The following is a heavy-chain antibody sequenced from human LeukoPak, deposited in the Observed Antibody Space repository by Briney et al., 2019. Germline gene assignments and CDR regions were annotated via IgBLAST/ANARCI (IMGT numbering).Heavy chain of an antibody. V-gene: IGHV3-21*01. J-gene: IGHJ5*02. CDR2: ISSGSNYI. CDR1: GFTFSSYS. CDR3: TRARDCSGGSCYFSWFDP. Sequence: KPGGSLRLSCAASGFTFSSYSMNWVHQAPGKGLEWVSFISSGSNYIYYADSVKGRFTISRDNAKNSLYLQMNSLRAEDTALYYCTRARDCSGGSCYFSWFDPWGQGTLVTVSS. D-gene: IGHD2-15*01.